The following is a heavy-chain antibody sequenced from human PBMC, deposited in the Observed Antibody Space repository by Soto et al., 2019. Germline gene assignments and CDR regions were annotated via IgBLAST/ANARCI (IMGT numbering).Heavy chain of an antibody. CDR3: ASNYLYYYGSGNTNYYGMDV. Sequence: QVQLVQSGAEVKKPGASVKVSCKASGYTFTSYGISWVRQAPGQGLEWMGWISAYNGNTNYAQKHQGRVTMTTDTATSTAYMELRSLRSDDTAVYYCASNYLYYYGSGNTNYYGMDVCGQGTTVTVSS. V-gene: IGHV1-18*01. J-gene: IGHJ6*02. CDR1: GYTFTSYG. CDR2: ISAYNGNT. D-gene: IGHD3-10*01.